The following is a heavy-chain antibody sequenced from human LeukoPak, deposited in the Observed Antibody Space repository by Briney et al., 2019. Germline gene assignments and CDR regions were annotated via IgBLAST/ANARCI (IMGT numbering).Heavy chain of an antibody. CDR1: GGSISSYY. Sequence: SETLSLTCTVSGGSISSYYWSWIRQPPGKGLEWIGYIYYSGSTYYNPSLKSRVTISVDTSKNQFSLQLSSVTAADTAVYYCARVLVTMVRGVIISSNDAFDIWGQGTMVTVSS. V-gene: IGHV4-59*01. CDR2: IYYSGST. J-gene: IGHJ3*02. D-gene: IGHD3-10*01. CDR3: ARVLVTMVRGVIISSNDAFDI.